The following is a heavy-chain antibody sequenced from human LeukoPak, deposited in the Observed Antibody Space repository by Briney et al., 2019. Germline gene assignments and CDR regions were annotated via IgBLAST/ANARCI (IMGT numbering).Heavy chain of an antibody. V-gene: IGHV3-33*08. CDR1: GFTFRNFW. D-gene: IGHD6-25*01. CDR2: IWYDGSNK. J-gene: IGHJ4*02. Sequence: PGGSLRLSCAASGFTFRNFWMHWVRQAPGKGLEWVAVIWYDGSNKYYADSVKGRFTISRDNSKNTLYLQMNSLRAEDTAVYYCARDPSHIAAAVYFDYWGQGTLVTVSS. CDR3: ARDPSHIAAAVYFDY.